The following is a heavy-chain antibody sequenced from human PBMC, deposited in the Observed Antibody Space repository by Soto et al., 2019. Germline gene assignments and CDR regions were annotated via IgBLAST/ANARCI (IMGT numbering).Heavy chain of an antibody. J-gene: IGHJ5*02. CDR2: IYYSGST. V-gene: IGHV4-39*01. CDR1: GGSISSSSYY. CDR3: ARPIASSYGDYENWFDP. D-gene: IGHD4-17*01. Sequence: QLQLQESGPGLVKPSETLSLTCTVSGGSISSSSYYWGWIRQPPGKGLEWIGSIYYSGSTYYNPSLKSRVTISVDTSKNQFSLKLSSVTAADTAVYYCARPIASSYGDYENWFDPWGQGTLVTVSS.